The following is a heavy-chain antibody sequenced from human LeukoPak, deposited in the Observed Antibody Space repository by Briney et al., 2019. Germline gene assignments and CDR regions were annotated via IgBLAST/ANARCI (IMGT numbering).Heavy chain of an antibody. V-gene: IGHV3-21*01. Sequence: GGSLRLSCAASGSTFSSYAMNWVRQAPGKGLEWVSSISSSSYIYYADSVKGRFTISRDNAKNSLYLQMNSLRAEDTAVYYCARDPTPYSSSWYGTNDAFDIWGQGTMVTVSS. J-gene: IGHJ3*02. CDR2: ISSSSYI. CDR1: GSTFSSYA. D-gene: IGHD6-13*01. CDR3: ARDPTPYSSSWYGTNDAFDI.